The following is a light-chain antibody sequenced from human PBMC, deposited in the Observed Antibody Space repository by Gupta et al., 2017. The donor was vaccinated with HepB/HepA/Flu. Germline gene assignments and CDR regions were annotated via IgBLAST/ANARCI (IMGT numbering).Light chain of an antibody. V-gene: IGLV1-44*01. CDR3: ASWDDSLNGFYV. CDR1: SSNIGSKT. CDR2: SDI. Sequence: HSLLTQPPSASGTPGQRVTIPCSGSSSNIGSKTVNWYKQIPGTAPNLLIYSDIQRPSGVPDRFSGSKSGTSASLAIVGLQSEDEADYYCASWDDSLNGFYVFGTGTKVTVL. J-gene: IGLJ1*01.